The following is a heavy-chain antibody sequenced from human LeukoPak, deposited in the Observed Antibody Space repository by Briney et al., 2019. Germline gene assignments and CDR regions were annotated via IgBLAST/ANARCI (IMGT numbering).Heavy chain of an antibody. J-gene: IGHJ4*02. CDR3: ARGGMYGYYFDY. V-gene: IGHV3-21*01. CDR1: GFTFSSYS. D-gene: IGHD2-8*01. CDR2: ISSSSSYI. Sequence: TGGSLRLSCAASGFTFSSYSMNWVRQAPGKGLEWVSSISSSSSYIYYADSVKGRFTISRDNAKNSLYLQMYSLRAEDTAVYYCARGGMYGYYFDYWGQGTLVTVSS.